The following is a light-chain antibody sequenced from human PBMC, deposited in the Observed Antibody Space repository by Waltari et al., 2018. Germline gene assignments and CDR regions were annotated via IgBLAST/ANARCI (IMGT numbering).Light chain of an antibody. Sequence: DIVMTQSPEFLTVSLGERATITCKSSQNLLYSSNKKNYLAWYQQKPGQAPKLLFYWAPTRASGVPDRFIAGGSGADVTLTITSVQAEDVAVYDCQQYYTTARTFGQGTKV. CDR3: QQYYTTART. CDR1: QNLLYSSNKKNY. CDR2: WAP. V-gene: IGKV4-1*01. J-gene: IGKJ1*01.